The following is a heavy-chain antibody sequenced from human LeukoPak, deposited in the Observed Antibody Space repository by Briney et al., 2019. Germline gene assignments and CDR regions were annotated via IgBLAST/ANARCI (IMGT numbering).Heavy chain of an antibody. V-gene: IGHV4-59*08. CDR3: ARHSVASPHYFDY. J-gene: IGHJ4*02. D-gene: IGHD5/OR15-5a*01. CDR2: IFYSGST. CDR1: GGSISPYY. Sequence: KPSETLSLTCTVSGGSISPYYWSWIRQPPGKDREWIAFIFYSGSTHYNPSLTSRVTISVDTSKNQFSLKLTSVTAADTAVYYCARHSVASPHYFDYWGQGALVTVSS.